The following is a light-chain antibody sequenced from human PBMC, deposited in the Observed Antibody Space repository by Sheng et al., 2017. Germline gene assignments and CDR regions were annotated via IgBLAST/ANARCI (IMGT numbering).Light chain of an antibody. CDR3: SSFTSSASYV. CDR1: RSDIGTYDY. V-gene: IGLV2-14*03. CDR2: DVT. J-gene: IGLJ1*01. Sequence: QSALTQPASVSASPGQWITISCTGTRSDIGTYDYVSWYQQYPGKAPKLIICDVTNRPSGVSHRFSGSKSGNTASLTISGLQADDEADYYCSSFTSSASYVFGTVTKVTVL.